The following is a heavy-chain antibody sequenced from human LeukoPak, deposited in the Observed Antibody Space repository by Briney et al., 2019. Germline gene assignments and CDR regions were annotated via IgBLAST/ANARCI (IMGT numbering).Heavy chain of an antibody. J-gene: IGHJ4*02. CDR2: ISWNSASI. Sequence: PGVSLRLSCAASGFTFHHYAIHWVRQAPGKGLEWVSGISWNSASIGYADSVKGRFTISRDNAKNSVYLQMNSLRAEDTAFYYCAKDKAPLYSGYDWDLDFWGQGTLVTVSS. V-gene: IGHV3-9*01. D-gene: IGHD5-12*01. CDR1: GFTFHHYA. CDR3: AKDKAPLYSGYDWDLDF.